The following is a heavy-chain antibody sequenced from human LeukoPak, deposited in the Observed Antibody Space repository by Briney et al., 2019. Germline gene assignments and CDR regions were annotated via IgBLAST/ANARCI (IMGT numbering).Heavy chain of an antibody. CDR2: IYYSGST. D-gene: IGHD2-21*01. CDR1: GGSISSYY. CDR3: ARHSGIPGYYYYGMDV. Sequence: SETLSLTCTVSGGSISSYYWSWIRQPPGKGLEWIGYIYYSGSTNYNPSLKSRVTTSVDTSKNQFSLKLSSVTAADTAVYYCARHSGIPGYYYYGMDVWGQGTTVTVSS. J-gene: IGHJ6*02. V-gene: IGHV4-59*08.